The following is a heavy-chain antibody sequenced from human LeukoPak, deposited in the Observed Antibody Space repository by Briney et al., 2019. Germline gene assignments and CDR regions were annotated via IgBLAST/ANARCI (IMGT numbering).Heavy chain of an antibody. CDR3: ASLQFPTAY. V-gene: IGHV3-30*03. CDR2: ISYDGSNK. Sequence: GGSPRLSCAASGFTFSSYGMHWVRQAPGKGLEWVAVISYDGSNKYYADSVKGRFTISRDNSKNTLYLQMNSLRAEDTAVYYCASLQFPTAYWGQGTLVTVSS. CDR1: GFTFSSYG. D-gene: IGHD5-18*01. J-gene: IGHJ4*02.